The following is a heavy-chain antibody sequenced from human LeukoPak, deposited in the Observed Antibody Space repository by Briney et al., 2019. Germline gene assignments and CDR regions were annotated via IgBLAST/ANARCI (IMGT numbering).Heavy chain of an antibody. V-gene: IGHV1-3*01. CDR1: GYTSTSDA. Sequence: ASEKVSCKASGYTSTSDAMHWVRQAAGQRLEWMGWINAGNGNTKYSQKFQGRVTITRDTSASTAYMELSSLRSEDTAVYYCARVGTIVGATNYDYWGQGTLVTVSS. CDR2: INAGNGNT. J-gene: IGHJ4*02. CDR3: ARVGTIVGATNYDY. D-gene: IGHD1-26*01.